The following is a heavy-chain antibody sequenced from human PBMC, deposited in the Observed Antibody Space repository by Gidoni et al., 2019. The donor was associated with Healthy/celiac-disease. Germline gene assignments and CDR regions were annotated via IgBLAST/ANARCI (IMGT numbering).Heavy chain of an antibody. CDR2: ISSSSSYI. V-gene: IGHV3-21*01. CDR3: ARDSGTPGGMNV. D-gene: IGHD1-1*01. J-gene: IGHJ6*02. CDR1: GFTFSSYS. Sequence: EVQLVESGGGLVKPGGSLRLSCAASGFTFSSYSMNWVRQAPGKGLGWVSSISSSSSYIYYEDSVKGRFTISRDNAKNSLYLQMNRLRAEDTAVYYCARDSGTPGGMNVWGQGTTVTVS.